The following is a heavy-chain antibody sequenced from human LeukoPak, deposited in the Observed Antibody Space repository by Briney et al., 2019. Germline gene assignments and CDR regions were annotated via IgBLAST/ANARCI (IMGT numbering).Heavy chain of an antibody. CDR2: INPSGGST. J-gene: IGHJ3*02. CDR1: GYTFTSYY. Sequence: GASVKVSCKASGYTFTSYYMHWVRQAPGQGLEWMGIINPSGGSTSYAQKFQGRVTMTRDTSTSTVYMELSSLRSEDTAVYYCARHLIVGATHYDAFDIWGQGTMVTVSS. CDR3: ARHLIVGATHYDAFDI. D-gene: IGHD1-26*01. V-gene: IGHV1-46*01.